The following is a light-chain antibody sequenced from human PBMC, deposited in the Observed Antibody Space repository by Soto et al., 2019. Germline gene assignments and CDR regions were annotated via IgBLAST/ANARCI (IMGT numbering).Light chain of an antibody. CDR3: TSYTSSSTDVV. Sequence: QSALTQPASVSGSPGQSITISCTGTSSDVVGYNYVSWYQQYPGKPPKLMIYDVSYRPPGASDRFSGSKSGNTASLTISGLEAEDEAEYDCTSYTSSSTDVVFGGGTKLNVL. CDR1: SSDVVGYNY. J-gene: IGLJ2*01. CDR2: DVS. V-gene: IGLV2-14*03.